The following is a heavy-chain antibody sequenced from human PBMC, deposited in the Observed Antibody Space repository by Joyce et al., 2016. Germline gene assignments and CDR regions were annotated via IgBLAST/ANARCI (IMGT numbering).Heavy chain of an antibody. D-gene: IGHD5-12*01. Sequence: VHLVESGGGVVRPGRSLRLSCAASGFIFNTYGMHWVRQATGKGLEWVAVISAEGRNRFYAESVKGRFTISRDNSKNTLYLQMNSLRNEDTAVYFCAKDGGYGLRYPELGYWGQGTLVTVSS. CDR3: AKDGGYGLRYPELGY. CDR2: ISAEGRNR. CDR1: GFIFNTYG. V-gene: IGHV3-30*18. J-gene: IGHJ4*02.